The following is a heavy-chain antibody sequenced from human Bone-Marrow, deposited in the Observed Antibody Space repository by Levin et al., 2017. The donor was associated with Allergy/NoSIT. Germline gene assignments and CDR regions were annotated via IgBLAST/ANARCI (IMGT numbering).Heavy chain of an antibody. D-gene: IGHD3-22*01. V-gene: IGHV1-2*02. CDR1: GYRFIGYY. J-gene: IGHJ3*02. Sequence: ASVKVSCKASGYRFIGYYIHWIRQAPGQGLEYMGWINPNTGGTNYVQKFQGRVTMTRDTSFTTAYMELNTLRPADTAVYFCAAYDSSGYYLITDPFNIWGLGTMVAVSS. CDR2: INPNTGGT. CDR3: AAYDSSGYYLITDPFNI.